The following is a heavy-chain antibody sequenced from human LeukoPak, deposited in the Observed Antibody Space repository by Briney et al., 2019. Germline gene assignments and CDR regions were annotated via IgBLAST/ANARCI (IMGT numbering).Heavy chain of an antibody. CDR3: ARDGWELPRRGWDV. CDR2: ISSSGSTI. J-gene: IGHJ6*04. Sequence: GGSLRLSCAASGFTFSSYEMNWVRQAPGKGLEWVSYISSSGSTIYYADSVKGRFTISRDNAKNSLYLQMNSLRAEDTAVYYCARDGWELPRRGWDVWGKGTTVTISS. D-gene: IGHD1-26*01. V-gene: IGHV3-48*03. CDR1: GFTFSSYE.